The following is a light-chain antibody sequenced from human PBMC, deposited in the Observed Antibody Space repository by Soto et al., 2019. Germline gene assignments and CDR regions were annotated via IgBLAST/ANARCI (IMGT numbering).Light chain of an antibody. Sequence: EIVLTQSPGTLSLSPGERATLSCRASQSVSSSYLAWYQQYPGQAPSLLIYGASSRATGIPDRFSGSGSGTDFTLTISRLEPEDFAVYYCQQYGSSGYTFGQGTKLEIK. CDR2: GAS. J-gene: IGKJ2*01. CDR3: QQYGSSGYT. V-gene: IGKV3-20*01. CDR1: QSVSSSY.